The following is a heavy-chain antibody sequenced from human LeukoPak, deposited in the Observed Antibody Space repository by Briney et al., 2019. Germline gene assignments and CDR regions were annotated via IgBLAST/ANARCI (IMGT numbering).Heavy chain of an antibody. CDR1: GFSFSSSW. J-gene: IGHJ4*02. CDR3: ATTRGYNYGGTIDH. V-gene: IGHV3-7*03. Sequence: GGSLRLSCTVSGFSFSSSWMSWVRQAPGKGLEWVANINQDGSEKYYMDSVKGRFIISRDNTRNSLYLQMNSLRGEDTAVYYCATTRGYNYGGTIDHWGQGTLVTVSS. CDR2: INQDGSEK. D-gene: IGHD5-18*01.